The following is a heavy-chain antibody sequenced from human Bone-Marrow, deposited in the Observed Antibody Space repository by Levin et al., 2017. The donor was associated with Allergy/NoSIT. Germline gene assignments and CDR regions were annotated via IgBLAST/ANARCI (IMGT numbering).Heavy chain of an antibody. D-gene: IGHD1-26*01. CDR3: VTDSDLGATGEN. CDR2: LKWDGSTK. V-gene: IGHV3-7*01. CDR1: GFTFSSSW. J-gene: IGHJ4*02. Sequence: HGESLKISCAASGFTFSSSWMSWVRQAPGKGLEWVANLKWDGSTKDYLDSVKGRFTISRDNAKNSLFLQMNSLRAEDTAIYYCVTDSDLGATGENWGRGTLVTVSS.